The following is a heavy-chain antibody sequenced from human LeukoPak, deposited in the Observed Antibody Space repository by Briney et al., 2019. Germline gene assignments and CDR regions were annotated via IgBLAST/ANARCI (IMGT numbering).Heavy chain of an antibody. CDR3: ARSTSGFDQ. V-gene: IGHV5-51*01. J-gene: IGHJ4*02. CDR2: MYPGDSDT. Sequence: GESLKISCKASGFTFTNYWIGWVRQMPGKGLEWMGIMYPGDSDTRYSPSFQGQVTISADKSISTAYLQWSSLKASDTAMYYCARSTSGFDQWGQGTVVTVSS. D-gene: IGHD3-10*01. CDR1: GFTFTNYW.